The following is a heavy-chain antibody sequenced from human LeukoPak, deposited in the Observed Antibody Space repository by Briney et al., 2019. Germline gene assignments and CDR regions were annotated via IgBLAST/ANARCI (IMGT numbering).Heavy chain of an antibody. CDR3: AREASYYDFWSGYWGPYYYYGMDV. CDR1: GGSISSGGYY. J-gene: IGHJ6*02. D-gene: IGHD3-3*01. V-gene: IGHV4-31*03. CDR2: IYYSGST. Sequence: PSQTLSLTCTVSGGSISSGGYYWSWIRQHPGKGLEWIVYIYYSGSTYYNPSLKSRVTISVDTSKNQFSLKLSSVTAADTAVYYCAREASYYDFWSGYWGPYYYYGMDVWGQGTTVTVSS.